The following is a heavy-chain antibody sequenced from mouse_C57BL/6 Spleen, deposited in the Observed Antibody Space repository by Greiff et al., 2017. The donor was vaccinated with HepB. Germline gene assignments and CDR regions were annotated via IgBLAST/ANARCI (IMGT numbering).Heavy chain of an antibody. V-gene: IGHV7-3*01. D-gene: IGHD2-2*01. CDR1: GFTFTDYY. CDR3: ARYVVTGDFDY. J-gene: IGHJ2*01. Sequence: EVKLLESGGGLVQPGGSLSLSCAASGFTFTDYYMSWVRQPPGKALEWLGFIRNKANGYTTEYSASVKGRFTISRDNSQSILYLQMNALRAEDSATYYCARYVVTGDFDYWGQGTTLTVSS. CDR2: IRNKANGYTT.